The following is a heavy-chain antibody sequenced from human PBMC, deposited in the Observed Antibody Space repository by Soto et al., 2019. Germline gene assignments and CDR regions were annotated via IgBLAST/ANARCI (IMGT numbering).Heavy chain of an antibody. CDR3: ARGLKFTTPLVRGVNPYYYYYMDV. V-gene: IGHV1-8*01. Sequence: QVQLVQSGAEVKKPGASVKVSCKASGYTFSSYDINWVRQATGQGLEWMGWMNPNSGDTNYPQKFQGRVTMTRNTSIAKAYMELSSLGSEDTAVYYCARGLKFTTPLVRGVNPYYYYYMDVWGEGTTVTVSS. CDR2: MNPNSGDT. CDR1: GYTFSSYD. D-gene: IGHD3-10*01. J-gene: IGHJ6*03.